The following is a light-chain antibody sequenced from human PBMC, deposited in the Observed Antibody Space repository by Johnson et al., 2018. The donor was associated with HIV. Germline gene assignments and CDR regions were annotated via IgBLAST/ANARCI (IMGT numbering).Light chain of an antibody. CDR2: ENN. J-gene: IGLJ1*01. CDR1: SSNIGNNY. Sequence: QSVLTQPPSVSAAPGQKVTISCSGSSSNIGNNYVSWYQQLPGTAPKLLIYENNKRPSGIPDRFSGSKSGTSATLGITGLQTGDEADYYCGTWDSSLSAGYGVGTGTKVTGL. CDR3: GTWDSSLSAGYG. V-gene: IGLV1-51*02.